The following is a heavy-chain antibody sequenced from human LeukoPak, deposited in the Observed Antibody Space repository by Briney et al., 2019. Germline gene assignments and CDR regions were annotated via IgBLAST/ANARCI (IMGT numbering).Heavy chain of an antibody. CDR2: ISSSSRHI. Sequence: GGSLRLSCAASGFTFSSYSMNWVRQAPGKGLEWVSSISSSSRHIYYADSVKGRFTISRDNAKNSLYLQMNSLRVEDTAVYYCARGVGLGGWFDPWGQGTLVTVSS. D-gene: IGHD3-16*01. V-gene: IGHV3-21*01. CDR1: GFTFSSYS. J-gene: IGHJ5*02. CDR3: ARGVGLGGWFDP.